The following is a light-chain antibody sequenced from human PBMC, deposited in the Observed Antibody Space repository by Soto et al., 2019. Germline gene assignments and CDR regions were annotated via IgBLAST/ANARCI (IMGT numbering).Light chain of an antibody. Sequence: EIVLTQSPATLSLSPGERATLSCRASQSISSHLAWYQQKPGQAPRLLIYGASNRATGIPARFSGSGSGTDFTLTISSLEPEDFAVYYCQQRINFPLTFGGGTKVEIK. V-gene: IGKV3-11*01. CDR3: QQRINFPLT. CDR2: GAS. CDR1: QSISSH. J-gene: IGKJ4*01.